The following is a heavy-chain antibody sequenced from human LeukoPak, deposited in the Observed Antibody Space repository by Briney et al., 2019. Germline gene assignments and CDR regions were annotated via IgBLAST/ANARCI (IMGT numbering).Heavy chain of an antibody. CDR3: AKAKYQLPHFDY. CDR1: GFTFSSYG. J-gene: IGHJ4*02. Sequence: GGSLRLSCAASGFTFSSYGMHWVRQAPGKGLEWVSAISGSGGSTYYADSVKGRFTISRDNSKNTLYLQMNSLRAEDTAVYYCAKAKYQLPHFDYWGQGTLVTVSS. CDR2: ISGSGGST. D-gene: IGHD2-2*01. V-gene: IGHV3-23*01.